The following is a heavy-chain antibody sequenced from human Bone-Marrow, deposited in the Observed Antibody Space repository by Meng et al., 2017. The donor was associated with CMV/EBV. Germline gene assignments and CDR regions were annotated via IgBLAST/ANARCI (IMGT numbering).Heavy chain of an antibody. V-gene: IGHV3-33*01. CDR3: AREVKEGGSFDY. CDR1: GFTFSSYG. J-gene: IGHJ4*02. CDR2: IWYDGSNK. D-gene: IGHD1-26*01. Sequence: GGSLRLSCAASGFTFSSYGMHWVRQAPGKGLEWVAVIWYDGSNKYYADSVKGRFTISRDNSKNTLSLQMGSLRAEDMAVYYCAREVKEGGSFDYWGQGTLVTVSS.